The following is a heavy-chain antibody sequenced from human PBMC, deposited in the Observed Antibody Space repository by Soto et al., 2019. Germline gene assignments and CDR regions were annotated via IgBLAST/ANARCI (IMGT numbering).Heavy chain of an antibody. CDR2: ISYDGSNK. J-gene: IGHJ4*02. Sequence: LRLSCAASGFTFSSYGMHWVRQAPGKGLEWVAVISYDGSNKYYADSVKGRFTISRDNSKNTLYLQMNSLRAEDTAVYYCAKDLTDIVAPEDYYFDYWGQGTLVTVSS. D-gene: IGHD5-12*01. CDR1: GFTFSSYG. V-gene: IGHV3-30*18. CDR3: AKDLTDIVAPEDYYFDY.